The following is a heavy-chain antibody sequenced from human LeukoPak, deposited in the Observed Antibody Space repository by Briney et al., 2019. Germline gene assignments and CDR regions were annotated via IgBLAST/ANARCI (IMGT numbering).Heavy chain of an antibody. CDR3: AMGYPTTTTFDY. CDR1: GFTVSSNY. J-gene: IGHJ4*02. V-gene: IGHV3-66*01. D-gene: IGHD1-1*01. Sequence: GGSLRLSCAASGFTVSSNYMSWVRQAPGKGLEWVSVIYSGCSTYYADSVKGRFTISRDNSKNTLYLQMNSLRAEDTAVYYCAMGYPTTTTFDYWGQGTLVTVSS. CDR2: IYSGCST.